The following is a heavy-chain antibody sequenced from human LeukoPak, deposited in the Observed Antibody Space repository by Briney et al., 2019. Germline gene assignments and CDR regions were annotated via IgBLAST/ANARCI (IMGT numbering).Heavy chain of an antibody. CDR3: TKSGGWYSSASYYFDY. CDR2: ISGSGGST. D-gene: IGHD6-19*01. V-gene: IGHV3-23*01. Sequence: GGSLRLSCAASGFTFSSYATSWVRQAPGKGLEWVSAISGSGGSTYYADSVKGRLTISRDNSKNTLYLQMNSLRAEDTAVYYCTKSGGWYSSASYYFDYWGQGTLVTVSS. J-gene: IGHJ4*02. CDR1: GFTFSSYA.